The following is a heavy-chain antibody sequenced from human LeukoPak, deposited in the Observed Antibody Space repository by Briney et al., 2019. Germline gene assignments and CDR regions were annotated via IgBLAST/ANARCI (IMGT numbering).Heavy chain of an antibody. CDR2: IGTAGDP. J-gene: IGHJ6*04. CDR1: GFTFSSYD. Sequence: GGSLRLSCAASGFTFSSYDMHWVRQATGKGLEWVSAIGTAGDPYYPGSVKGRFTISRENAKNSLYLQMNSLRAGDTAVYYCARGLRGYGYGPPANYGMDVWGKGTTVTVSS. CDR3: ARGLRGYGYGPPANYGMDV. V-gene: IGHV3-13*05. D-gene: IGHD5-18*01.